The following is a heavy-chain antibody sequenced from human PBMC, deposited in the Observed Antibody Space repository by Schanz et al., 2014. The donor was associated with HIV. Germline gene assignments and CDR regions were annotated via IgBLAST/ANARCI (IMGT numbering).Heavy chain of an antibody. V-gene: IGHV1-69*06. Sequence: QVQLVQSGAEVTKPGSSVKISCKASGDSFSNLGINWVRQAPGQGLEWMGGIIPISGTANYAQKFQGRVTMTADKSTSAAYMELSSLRSEDTAVYYCVRGVIYYDSGSYYNYFDYWGQGTLVTVSS. J-gene: IGHJ4*02. CDR1: GDSFSNLG. CDR3: VRGVIYYDSGSYYNYFDY. D-gene: IGHD3-10*01. CDR2: IIPISGTA.